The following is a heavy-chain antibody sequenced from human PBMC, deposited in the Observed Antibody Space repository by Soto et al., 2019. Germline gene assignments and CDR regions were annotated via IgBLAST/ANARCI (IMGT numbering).Heavy chain of an antibody. Sequence: GGALRLSWAASGCIFSSYSMNWGRQAPGKGLEWVSSISSSSSYIYYADSVKGRFTISRDNAKNSLYLQMNSLRAEDTAVYYCANSLGYCRGGSYYNDAFDIWGQGTMVTVSS. V-gene: IGHV3-21*01. J-gene: IGHJ3*02. CDR2: ISSSSSYI. D-gene: IGHD2-15*01. CDR1: GCIFSSYS. CDR3: ANSLGYCRGGSYYNDAFDI.